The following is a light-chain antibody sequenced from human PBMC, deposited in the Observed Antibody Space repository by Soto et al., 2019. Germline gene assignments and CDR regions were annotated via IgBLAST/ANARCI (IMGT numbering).Light chain of an antibody. V-gene: IGKV1-27*01. Sequence: DIQMTQSPSSLSASVGDRVTITCRASQAISNYLAWYQQKPGKVPKLLIYGTSTLQSGVPSRFSGSGSGTDFTLTISSLQPEDVATYYCQKYNSAPPWTFGQGTKVEIK. CDR3: QKYNSAPPWT. J-gene: IGKJ1*01. CDR1: QAISNY. CDR2: GTS.